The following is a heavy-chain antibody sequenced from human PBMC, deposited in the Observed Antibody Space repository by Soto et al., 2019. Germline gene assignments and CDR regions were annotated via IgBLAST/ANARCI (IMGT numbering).Heavy chain of an antibody. V-gene: IGHV3-48*01. CDR3: AREWDGDGYNSGWFDP. D-gene: IGHD5-12*01. CDR1: GFTFSSYS. J-gene: IGHJ5*02. CDR2: ISSSSRTI. Sequence: PGGSLRLSCAASGFTFSSYSMNWVRQAPGKGLVWVSYISSSSRTIYCADSVKGRFTISRDNAKNSLYLQMNSLRAEDTAVYYWAREWDGDGYNSGWFDPWGQGTLVTVSS.